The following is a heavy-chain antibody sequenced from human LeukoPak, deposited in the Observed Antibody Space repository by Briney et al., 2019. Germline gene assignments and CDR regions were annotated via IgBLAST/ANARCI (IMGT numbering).Heavy chain of an antibody. D-gene: IGHD6-6*01. J-gene: IGHJ4*02. CDR2: IKHSGST. CDR1: GGSFSGYY. V-gene: IGHV4-34*01. Sequence: PSETLSLTCAVYGGSFSGYYWSWIRQPPGEGLEWIGEIKHSGSTNYNPSLKSRVTISVDTSKNQFSLKLSSVTAADTAVYYCARSEGGSIAARSGFPYYFDYWGQGTLVTVSS. CDR3: ARSEGGSIAARSGFPYYFDY.